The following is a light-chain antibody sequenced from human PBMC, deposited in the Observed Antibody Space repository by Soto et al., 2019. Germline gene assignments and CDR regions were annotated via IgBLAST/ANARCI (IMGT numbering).Light chain of an antibody. CDR3: QQYDSYPLT. Sequence: DIQMTQSPSSLSASVGDRVTITCRASQDIRNYLAWFQQIPGKAPKSLIYGASTLQSGVPSKFSGSGSGTDFTLTISSLQPEDFATYYCQQYDSYPLTFGGGTKVDIK. V-gene: IGKV1-16*02. J-gene: IGKJ4*01. CDR2: GAS. CDR1: QDIRNY.